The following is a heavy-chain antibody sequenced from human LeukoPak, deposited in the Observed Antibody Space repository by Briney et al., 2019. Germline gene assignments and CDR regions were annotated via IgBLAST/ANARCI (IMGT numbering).Heavy chain of an antibody. Sequence: GGSLRLSCAASGFTFSDYYMSWIRQAPGKGLEWVSYISSSGSIKYYADSVKGRFTISRDNAKNSLYLQMNSLRAEDTAVYYCAREKGTLIRAMAFEMWGQGTMVTVSS. V-gene: IGHV3-11*04. CDR3: AREKGTLIRAMAFEM. D-gene: IGHD3-10*01. J-gene: IGHJ3*02. CDR2: ISSSGSIK. CDR1: GFTFSDYY.